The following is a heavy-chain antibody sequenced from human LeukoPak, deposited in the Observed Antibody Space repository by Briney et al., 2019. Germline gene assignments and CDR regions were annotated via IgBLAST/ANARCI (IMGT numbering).Heavy chain of an antibody. D-gene: IGHD6-19*01. J-gene: IGHJ4*02. V-gene: IGHV3-23*01. CDR3: AKDDAYSSGWFRY. CDR1: GFTVSSYA. CDR2: ISGSGGST. Sequence: GGSLRLSCAASGFTVSSYAMSWVRQAPGKGLECVSAISGSGGSTYYADSVKGRFTISRDNSKNTLYLQMNSLRAEDTAVYYCAKDDAYSSGWFRYWGQGTLVTVSS.